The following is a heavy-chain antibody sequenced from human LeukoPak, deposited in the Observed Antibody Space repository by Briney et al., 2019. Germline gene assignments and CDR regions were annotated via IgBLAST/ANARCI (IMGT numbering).Heavy chain of an antibody. V-gene: IGHV3-23*01. J-gene: IGHJ5*02. CDR3: AKILDHYVFPNNWFDP. D-gene: IGHD3-16*01. CDR2: ISDSGGTT. Sequence: GGSLRLSCAASGFTFSSYGMTWVRQAPGKGLEWVSAISDSGGTTYYADSVKGRFTISRDDSKNTLYLQMNSLRAEDTAVYYCAKILDHYVFPNNWFDPWGQGTLVTVSS. CDR1: GFTFSSYG.